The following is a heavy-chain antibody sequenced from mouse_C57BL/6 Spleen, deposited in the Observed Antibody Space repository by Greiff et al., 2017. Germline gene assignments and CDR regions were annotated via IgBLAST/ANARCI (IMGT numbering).Heavy chain of an antibody. Sequence: VQLQQPGAELVRPGTSVKLSCKASGYTFTSYWMHWVKQRPGQGLEWIGVIDPSDSYTNYNQKFKGKATLTVDTSSSTAYMQLSSLTSEDSAVYYCARSHYDGSWFAYWGQGTLVTVSA. V-gene: IGHV1-59*01. D-gene: IGHD1-2*01. CDR1: GYTFTSYW. CDR2: IDPSDSYT. J-gene: IGHJ3*01. CDR3: ARSHYDGSWFAY.